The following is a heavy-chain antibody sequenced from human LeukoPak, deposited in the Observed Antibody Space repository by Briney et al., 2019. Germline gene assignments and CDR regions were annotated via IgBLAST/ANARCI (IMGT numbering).Heavy chain of an antibody. CDR2: ISGDGSRT. CDR1: GFTFDDYA. CDR3: AKVRPTRFVESSGWLELGY. V-gene: IGHV3-43*02. Sequence: GGSLRPSCAASGFTFDDYAMHWVRQAPGKGLEWVSLISGDGSRTYHADSVKGRFTISRDNSKNSLYLQMNSLRTEDTAFYYCAKVRPTRFVESSGWLELGYWSQGTLVTVSS. D-gene: IGHD6-19*01. J-gene: IGHJ4*02.